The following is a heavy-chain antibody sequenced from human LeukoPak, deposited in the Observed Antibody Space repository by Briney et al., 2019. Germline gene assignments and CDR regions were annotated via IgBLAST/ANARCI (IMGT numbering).Heavy chain of an antibody. Sequence: GGSLRLSCAATGFTFSRHSMSWVRQAPGKGLEWVSGVSGTGGNTYYAGSVMGRFTISRDNSKSTLYLQMNSLRVEDTAIFYCARDREHSGGSRPGPTPYYYSMDVWGRGTTVTVAS. CDR2: VSGTGGNT. CDR3: ARDREHSGGSRPGPTPYYYSMDV. J-gene: IGHJ6*02. V-gene: IGHV3-23*01. D-gene: IGHD1-26*01. CDR1: GFTFSRHS.